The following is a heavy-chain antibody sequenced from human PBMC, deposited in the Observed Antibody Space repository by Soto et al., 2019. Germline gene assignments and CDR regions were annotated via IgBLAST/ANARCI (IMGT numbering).Heavy chain of an antibody. J-gene: IGHJ4*02. Sequence: QLQLQESGPGLVKPSETLSLTCTVSGGSISSSSYYWGWIRQPPGKGLEWIGSIYYSGSTYYNPSLKSRVTISVDTSKHQFSLKLSSVTAADTAVYCCARHTPAISISDHWGQGTLVTVSS. CDR3: ARHTPAISISDH. V-gene: IGHV4-39*01. CDR2: IYYSGST. D-gene: IGHD2-15*01. CDR1: GGSISSSSYY.